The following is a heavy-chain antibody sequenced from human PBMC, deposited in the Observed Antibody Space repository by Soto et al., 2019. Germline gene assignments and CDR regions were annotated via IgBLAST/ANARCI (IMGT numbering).Heavy chain of an antibody. D-gene: IGHD1-1*01. CDR3: ARGRYGDY. CDR2: ISAHNGNT. J-gene: IGHJ4*02. CDR1: GYDFTTYG. Sequence: QVHLVQSGAEVKKPGASVKVSCKGSGYDFTTYGITWVRQSPGQGLEWMAWISAHNGNTDYAQKLQGSVTVTRDTSTSTASMEVISLRSDDAAVYYCARGRYGDYWGQGALVTVSS. V-gene: IGHV1-18*01.